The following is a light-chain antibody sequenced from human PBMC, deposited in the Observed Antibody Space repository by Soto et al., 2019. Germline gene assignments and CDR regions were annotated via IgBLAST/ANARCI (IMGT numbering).Light chain of an antibody. CDR2: DAS. J-gene: IGKJ5*01. CDR3: QQYGSSPIT. Sequence: DIGMSQSPSTLSLSTGERATLSCGASQSVSSSYVAWYQHRPGLAPRLLIHDASSRATGIPDRFSGTKSGTDFTLTIRRLEPEDAAVYYCQQYGSSPITFGQGTRLEIK. V-gene: IGKV3D-20*01. CDR1: QSVSSSY.